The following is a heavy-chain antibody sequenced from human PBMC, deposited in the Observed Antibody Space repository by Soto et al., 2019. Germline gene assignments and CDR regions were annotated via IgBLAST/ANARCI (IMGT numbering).Heavy chain of an antibody. CDR3: ARDGTPLNWFDP. CDR1: GYTFTNYG. V-gene: IGHV1-18*01. CDR2: ISAYNGDS. J-gene: IGHJ5*02. Sequence: QVQLVQSGAEVKKPGASVKVSCKASGYTFTNYGISWVRQAPGQGLEWMGWISAYNGDSKYAQNLKGRVTMTTDTSTSTAYMELCSLKSDDTAVYYCARDGTPLNWFDPWGQGTLVTVSS. D-gene: IGHD1-26*01.